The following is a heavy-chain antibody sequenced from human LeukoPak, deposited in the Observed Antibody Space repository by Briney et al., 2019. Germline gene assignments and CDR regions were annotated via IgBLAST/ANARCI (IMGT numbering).Heavy chain of an antibody. CDR3: ASLPMIVVPRGDY. CDR2: ISYDGSNK. D-gene: IGHD3-22*01. V-gene: IGHV3-30-3*01. J-gene: IGHJ4*02. Sequence: GGSLRLSCAASGFTFRSYAMHGFRQAPGKGLEWLAAISYDGSNKYYADSVKGRFTISRDNSKNTLYLQMNSLRAEDTAVYYCASLPMIVVPRGDYWGQGTLVTVSS. CDR1: GFTFRSYA.